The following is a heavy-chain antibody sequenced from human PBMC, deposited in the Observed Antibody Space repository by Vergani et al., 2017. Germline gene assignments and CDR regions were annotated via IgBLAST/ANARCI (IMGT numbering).Heavy chain of an antibody. D-gene: IGHD2-15*01. Sequence: QVQLQESGPGLVKPSETLSLTCTVSGGSISSYYWSWIRQPPGKGLEWIGYIYYSGSTNYNPSLKSRVTISVDTSKNQFSLKLSSVTAADTAVYYCARVRYCSGGSCYSDIGFDYWGQGTLVTVSS. CDR1: GGSISSYY. CDR3: ARVRYCSGGSCYSDIGFDY. V-gene: IGHV4-59*12. J-gene: IGHJ4*02. CDR2: IYYSGST.